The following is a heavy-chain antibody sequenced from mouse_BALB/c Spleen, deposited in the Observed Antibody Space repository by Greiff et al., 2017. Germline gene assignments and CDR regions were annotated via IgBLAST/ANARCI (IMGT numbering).Heavy chain of an antibody. CDR2: ISYDGSN. Sequence: EVQLQQSGPGLVKPSQSLSLTCSVTGYSITSGYYWNWIRQFPGNKLEWMGYISYDGSNNYNPSLKNRISITRDTSKNQFFLKLNSVTTEDTATYYCAREWYGNYAWFAYWGQGTLVTVSA. CDR3: AREWYGNYAWFAY. CDR1: GYSITSGYY. V-gene: IGHV3-6*02. D-gene: IGHD2-10*02. J-gene: IGHJ3*01.